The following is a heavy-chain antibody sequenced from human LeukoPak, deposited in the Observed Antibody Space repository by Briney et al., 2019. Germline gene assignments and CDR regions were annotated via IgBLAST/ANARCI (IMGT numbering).Heavy chain of an antibody. D-gene: IGHD1-26*01. CDR1: GGCFSGYY. J-gene: IGHJ4*02. CDR3: ASRGIVGATTGDY. Sequence: SETLSLTCAVYGGCFSGYYWSWIRQPPGKGLEWIGEINHSGSTNYNPSLKSRVTISVDTSKNQFSLKLSSVTAADTAVYYCASRGIVGATTGDYWGQGTLVTVSS. CDR2: INHSGST. V-gene: IGHV4-34*01.